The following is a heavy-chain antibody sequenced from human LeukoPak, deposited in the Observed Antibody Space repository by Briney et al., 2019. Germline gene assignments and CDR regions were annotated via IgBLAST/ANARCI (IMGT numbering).Heavy chain of an antibody. CDR2: IVVGSGNT. CDR1: GFTFTSSA. J-gene: IGHJ4*02. V-gene: IGHV1-58*02. Sequence: ASVKVSCKASGFTFTSSAMQWVRQARGQRLEWIGWIVVGSGNTNYAQKFQERVTITRDMSTSTVYMELSSLRSEDTAVYYCAAASGGIVGATYWGQGTLVTVSS. CDR3: AAASGGIVGATY. D-gene: IGHD1-26*01.